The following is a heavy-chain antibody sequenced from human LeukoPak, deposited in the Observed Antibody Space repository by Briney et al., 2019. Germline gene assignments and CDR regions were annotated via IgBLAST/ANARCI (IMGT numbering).Heavy chain of an antibody. J-gene: IGHJ4*02. V-gene: IGHV1-18*01. Sequence: ASVKVSCKASGYTFTSYGVSWVRQAPGQGLEWMGWISAYNGNTNYAQKLQGRVTMTTDTSTSTAYMELSRLRSDDTAVYYCARAYVVRGVTPLGYWGQGTLVTVSS. CDR1: GYTFTSYG. D-gene: IGHD3-10*01. CDR3: ARAYVVRGVTPLGY. CDR2: ISAYNGNT.